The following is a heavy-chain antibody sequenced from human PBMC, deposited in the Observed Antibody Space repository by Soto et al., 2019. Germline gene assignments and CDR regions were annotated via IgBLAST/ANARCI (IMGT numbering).Heavy chain of an antibody. Sequence: EVQLVESGGGLVQPGRSLRLSCAASGFTFDDYAMHWVRQAPGKGLEWVSGISWNSGSIGYADSVKGRFTFSRDNAKDSLYLQMNSLRAEDAAWYYCGKDWYSSGSDDAFDIWGQGTMVTVSS. CDR2: ISWNSGSI. CDR3: GKDWYSSGSDDAFDI. CDR1: GFTFDDYA. V-gene: IGHV3-9*01. D-gene: IGHD6-19*01. J-gene: IGHJ3*02.